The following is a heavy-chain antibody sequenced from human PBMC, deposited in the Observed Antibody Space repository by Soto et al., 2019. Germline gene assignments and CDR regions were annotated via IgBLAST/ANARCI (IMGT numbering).Heavy chain of an antibody. CDR1: GGSISSSSYY. CDR2: IYYSGST. J-gene: IGHJ6*02. D-gene: IGHD2-21*01. Sequence: SETLSLTCTVSGGSISSSSYYWGWIRQPPGKGLGWIGSIYYSGSTYYNPSLKSRVTISVDTSKNQFSLKLSSVTAADTAVYYCARRAIEKTYYYGMDVWGQGTTVTVSS. V-gene: IGHV4-39*01. CDR3: ARRAIEKTYYYGMDV.